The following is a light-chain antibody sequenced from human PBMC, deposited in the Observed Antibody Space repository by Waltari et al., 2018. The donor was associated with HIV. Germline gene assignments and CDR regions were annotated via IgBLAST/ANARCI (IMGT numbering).Light chain of an antibody. CDR1: QSVTSSY. V-gene: IGKV3-20*01. J-gene: IGKJ4*01. CDR3: QRYGSSPPLT. Sequence: EIVLTQSPGTLSLYPGERATLSCRASQSVTSSYLAWYQQKSGQAPRLLIYGASTRATGIPDRFIGGGSGTDFTLTISRLEPEDFAVYYCQRYGSSPPLTFGGGTKVEIK. CDR2: GAS.